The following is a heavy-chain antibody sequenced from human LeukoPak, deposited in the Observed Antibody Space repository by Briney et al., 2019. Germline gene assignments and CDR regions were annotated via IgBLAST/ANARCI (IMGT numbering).Heavy chain of an antibody. CDR3: ARQRDTASVGAFDI. J-gene: IGHJ3*02. CDR1: GGSIRSNTNSWGWNSSNY. V-gene: IGHV4-39*01. CDR2: IHYSGTT. D-gene: IGHD5-18*01. Sequence: SETLSLTRTVSGGSIRSNTNSWGWNSSNYWGWIRQPPGKGLEWIGSIHYSGTTYYNPPLQSRLTISVDASKNQFSLKVTSVTATDTALYYGARQRDTASVGAFDIWGQGTMVTVSS.